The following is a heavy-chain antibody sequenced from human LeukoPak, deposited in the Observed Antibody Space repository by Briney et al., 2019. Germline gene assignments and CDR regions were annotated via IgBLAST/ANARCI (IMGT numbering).Heavy chain of an antibody. Sequence: PGGSLRLSCAASGFTFSSYATSWVRQAPGKGLEWVSAISKDADATYYAGSVKGRFTISRDNSKDTLSLQMNSLRAEDTAVYYCAKESPYCHGTDCRIYYFDSWGQGTLVTVSS. V-gene: IGHV3-23*01. CDR1: GFTFSSYA. J-gene: IGHJ4*02. CDR3: AKESPYCHGTDCRIYYFDS. D-gene: IGHD2/OR15-2a*01. CDR2: ISKDADAT.